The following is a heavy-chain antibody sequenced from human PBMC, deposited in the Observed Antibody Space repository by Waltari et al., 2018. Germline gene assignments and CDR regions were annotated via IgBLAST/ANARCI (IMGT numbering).Heavy chain of an antibody. CDR3: ARETYYDRSGYFRLGAFDI. CDR1: GFTVSSSY. Sequence: EVQLVESGGGLIQPGGSLRLSCAASGFTVSSSYMSWVRQAPGKGREWVSLIYSGGGTNHADSVKGRFTISRDDSKNSLYLQMNSLRAEDTAVYYCARETYYDRSGYFRLGAFDIWGQGTVVTVSS. V-gene: IGHV3-53*01. CDR2: IYSGGGT. D-gene: IGHD3-22*01. J-gene: IGHJ3*02.